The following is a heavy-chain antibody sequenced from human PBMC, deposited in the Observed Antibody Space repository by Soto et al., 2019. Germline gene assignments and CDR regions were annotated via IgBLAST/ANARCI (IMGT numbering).Heavy chain of an antibody. J-gene: IGHJ4*02. CDR3: QGHYYGSGTYPHF. CDR1: GFSFTTYA. Sequence: EVQLLESGGDFVHPGGSARLSCAASGFSFTTYAFDWVRQTPGRGLEWVAGLGGNSRSAYYEDYVEGRFTISRDNSRNTVFLQMNTLRVEDSATYSCQGHYYGSGTYPHFWGQGTLVTV. D-gene: IGHD3-10*01. CDR2: LGGNSRSA. V-gene: IGHV3-23*01.